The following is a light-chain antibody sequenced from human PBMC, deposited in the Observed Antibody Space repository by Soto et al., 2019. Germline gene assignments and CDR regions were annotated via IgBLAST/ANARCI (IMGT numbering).Light chain of an antibody. CDR1: SSDVGGYNY. V-gene: IGLV2-11*01. J-gene: IGLJ3*02. Sequence: QSVLTQPRSVSGSPGQSVTISCTGTSSDVGGYNYVSWYQQHPGKAPKLMIYDVSKRPSGVPDRFSGSKSGNTASLTISGRQAEDEADYYCCSYAGSYTWVFGGGTNLTVL. CDR2: DVS. CDR3: CSYAGSYTWV.